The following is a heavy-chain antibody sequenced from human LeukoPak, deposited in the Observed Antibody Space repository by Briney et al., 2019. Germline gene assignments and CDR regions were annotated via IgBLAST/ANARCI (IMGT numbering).Heavy chain of an antibody. J-gene: IGHJ4*02. D-gene: IGHD1-26*01. CDR1: GASISGSY. CDR3: AREATTRFYFDF. Sequence: SETLSLTCSVSGASISGSYWSWIRQPPGKGLEWIGYIYNSGSTNYNPSLKGRVTISVDTSKNQFSLKLSSVTAADTAVYYCAREATTRFYFDFWGQGTLVTVSS. CDR2: IYNSGST. V-gene: IGHV4-59*01.